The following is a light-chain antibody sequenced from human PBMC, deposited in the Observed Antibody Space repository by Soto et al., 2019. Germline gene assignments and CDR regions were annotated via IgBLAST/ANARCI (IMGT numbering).Light chain of an antibody. CDR3: QQYGSSFIT. J-gene: IGKJ5*01. CDR1: QSVSTN. CDR2: GAS. Sequence: EVVLTQSPETLSLSPGERATLPCRTSQSVSTNLAWYQQKPGQAPRLLIYGASSRATGIPDRFSGSGAGTDFTLTISRLEPEDFAVYYCQQYGSSFITFGQGTRLEI. V-gene: IGKV3-20*01.